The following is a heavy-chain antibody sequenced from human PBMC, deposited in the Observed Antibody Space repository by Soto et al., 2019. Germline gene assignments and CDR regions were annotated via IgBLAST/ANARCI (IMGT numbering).Heavy chain of an antibody. CDR2: ISGRSTFI. CDR3: ARGPPLSMIAVVGVDDF. CDR1: GFTLTIEN. D-gene: IGHD3-22*01. V-gene: IGHV3-21*06. Sequence: EVQLVESGGGLVKPGGSLRLSCTVLGFTLTIENMNWVRQAPGKGLEWVSSISGRSTFIKYADSVKGRFTISRDNDKGLVYLQMNSLRAEDTAVYYCARGPPLSMIAVVGVDDFWGQGTLVTVSS. J-gene: IGHJ4*02.